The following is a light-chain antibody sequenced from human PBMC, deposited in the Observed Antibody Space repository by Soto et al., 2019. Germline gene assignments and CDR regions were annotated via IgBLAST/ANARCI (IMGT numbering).Light chain of an antibody. CDR1: SSDVGGYNY. CDR2: EVN. V-gene: IGLV2-14*01. Sequence: QSALTQPASVSGSPGQSITISCTGTSSDVGGYNYVSWYQQHPGNAPRLMIYEVNNRPSGVPNRFSGSKSGNTASLTISGLPAEDEADYYCSSKTSSRTPFVFGTGTKVTVL. J-gene: IGLJ1*01. CDR3: SSKTSSRTPFV.